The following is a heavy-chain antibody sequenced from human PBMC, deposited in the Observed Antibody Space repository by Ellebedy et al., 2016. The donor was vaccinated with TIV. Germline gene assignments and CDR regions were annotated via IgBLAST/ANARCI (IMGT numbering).Heavy chain of an antibody. D-gene: IGHD5-12*01. CDR1: GGSIRSGGYS. Sequence: SETLSLXYTVSGGSIRSGGYSWSCIRQPPGKGLVWIGYIYHSGSTYYNPSLKSRVTISVDRSKNQFSLKLSSVTAAETAVYYCARGGICSGYDLHYLACGMDVWGQGTTVTDSS. CDR3: ARGGICSGYDLHYLACGMDV. J-gene: IGHJ6*01. V-gene: IGHV4-30-2*01. CDR2: IYHSGST.